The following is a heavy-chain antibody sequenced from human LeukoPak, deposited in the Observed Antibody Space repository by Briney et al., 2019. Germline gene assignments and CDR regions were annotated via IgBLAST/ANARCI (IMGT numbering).Heavy chain of an antibody. V-gene: IGHV1-69*13. CDR3: ARGRYSSSINSMDV. J-gene: IGHJ6*02. CDR2: IIPIFGTA. CDR1: GGTLSSYT. D-gene: IGHD6-6*01. Sequence: GASVKVSCKASGGTLSSYTISWVRHAPGQGLEWMGGIIPIFGTANYAQKFQGRVTITADESTSTAYMELSSLRSEDTAVYYCARGRYSSSINSMDVWGQGTTVTVSS.